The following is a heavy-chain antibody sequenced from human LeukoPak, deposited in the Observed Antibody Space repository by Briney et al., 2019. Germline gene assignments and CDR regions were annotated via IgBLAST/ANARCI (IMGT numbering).Heavy chain of an antibody. CDR3: ARLLKLWELYYFDY. V-gene: IGHV4-39*01. CDR2: IYYSGST. D-gene: IGHD1-26*01. CDR1: GGSISSSRYY. Sequence: SETLSLTCTVSGGSISSSRYYWGWIRQPPGKGLEWIGSIYYSGSTYYNPSLKSRVTISVDTSKNQFSLKLSSVTAADTAVYYCARLLKLWELYYFDYWGQGTLVTVSS. J-gene: IGHJ4*02.